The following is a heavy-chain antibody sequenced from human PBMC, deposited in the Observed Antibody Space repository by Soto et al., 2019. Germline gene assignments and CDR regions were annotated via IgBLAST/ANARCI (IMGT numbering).Heavy chain of an antibody. CDR1: GFTFSSYG. V-gene: IGHV3-33*06. D-gene: IGHD4-17*01. J-gene: IGHJ3*02. Sequence: AGGSLRLSCAASGFTFSSYGMHWVRQAPGKGLEWVAVIWYDGSNKYYADSVKGRFTISRDNSKNTLYLQMNSLRAEDTAVYYCAKGPYGDYEIGAFDIWGQGTMVTVSS. CDR2: IWYDGSNK. CDR3: AKGPYGDYEIGAFDI.